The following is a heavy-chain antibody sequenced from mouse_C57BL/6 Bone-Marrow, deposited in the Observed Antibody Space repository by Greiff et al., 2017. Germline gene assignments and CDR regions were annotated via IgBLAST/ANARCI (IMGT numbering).Heavy chain of an antibody. CDR3: ARVLYYGSSYWYFDV. V-gene: IGHV5-16*01. Sequence: EVMLVESEGGLVQPGSSMKLSCTASGFTFSDYYMAWVRQVPEKGLEWVANINYDGSSTYYLDSLKSRFIISRDNAKNILYLQMSSLKSEDTATYYCARVLYYGSSYWYFDVWGTGTTVTVSS. D-gene: IGHD1-1*01. J-gene: IGHJ1*03. CDR2: INYDGSST. CDR1: GFTFSDYY.